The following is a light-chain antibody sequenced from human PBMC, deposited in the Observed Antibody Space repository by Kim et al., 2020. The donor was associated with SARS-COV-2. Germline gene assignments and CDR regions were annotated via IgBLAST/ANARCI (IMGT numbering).Light chain of an antibody. Sequence: VALGQTARITGGGNNIGSKNVHWSQQKPGQAPVLVIYRDSNRPAGIPERFSGSNSGNTATLTISRAQAGDEADYYCQVWDSSTAVFGGGTQLTVL. V-gene: IGLV3-9*01. CDR1: NIGSKN. J-gene: IGLJ2*01. CDR2: RDS. CDR3: QVWDSSTAV.